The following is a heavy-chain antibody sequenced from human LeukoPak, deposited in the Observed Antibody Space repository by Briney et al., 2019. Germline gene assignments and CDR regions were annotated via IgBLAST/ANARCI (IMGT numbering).Heavy chain of an antibody. V-gene: IGHV3-74*01. Sequence: GGSLSLSCAASGFTFSSYWMHWVRQAPGKGLVWVSRINSDGSSTSYADSVKGRFTISRDNAKNTLYLQMNSLRAEDTAVYYCARAVSGYCNDYWGQGTLVTVSS. CDR3: ARAVSGYCNDY. CDR2: INSDGSST. CDR1: GFTFSSYW. D-gene: IGHD3-22*01. J-gene: IGHJ4*02.